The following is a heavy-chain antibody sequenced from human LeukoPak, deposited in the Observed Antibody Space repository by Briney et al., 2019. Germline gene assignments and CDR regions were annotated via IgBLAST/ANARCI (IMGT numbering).Heavy chain of an antibody. CDR2: IIPILGIA. Sequence: SVKVSCKASGGTFSSYAISWVRQAPGQGLEWMGRIIPILGIANYAQKFRGRVTITADKSTSTAYMELSSLRSEDTAVYYCARFVDFWSGSYFDYWGQGTLVTVSS. D-gene: IGHD3-3*01. CDR3: ARFVDFWSGSYFDY. V-gene: IGHV1-69*04. J-gene: IGHJ4*02. CDR1: GGTFSSYA.